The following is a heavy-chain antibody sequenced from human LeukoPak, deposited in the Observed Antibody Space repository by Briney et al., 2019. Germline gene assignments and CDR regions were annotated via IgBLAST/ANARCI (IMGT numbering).Heavy chain of an antibody. V-gene: IGHV4-30-4*01. CDR3: AREPRDFDI. D-gene: IGHD3-10*01. CDR2: IYYSGST. CDR1: GGSFSSPNYY. J-gene: IGHJ3*02. Sequence: SETLSLTCTVSGGSFSSPNYYWSWIRQPPGKGLEWIGYIYYSGSTYYNPSLKSRVTISVDRSKNQFSLKLSSVTAADTAVYYCAREPRDFDIWGQGTMVTVSS.